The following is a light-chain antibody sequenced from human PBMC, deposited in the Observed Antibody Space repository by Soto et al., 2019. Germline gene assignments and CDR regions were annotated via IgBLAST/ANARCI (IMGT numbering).Light chain of an antibody. V-gene: IGLV2-8*01. CDR2: EVN. CDR3: TSYAGSNHLGV. CDR1: SSDVGGYNY. J-gene: IGLJ3*02. Sequence: QSALTQPPSASGSPGQSVTISCTGTSSDVGGYNYVSWYQQYPGKAPKLMIYEVNKRPSGVPDRFSGSKSGNTASLTVSGLQAEAEADYYSTSYAGSNHLGVFGGRTKLTVL.